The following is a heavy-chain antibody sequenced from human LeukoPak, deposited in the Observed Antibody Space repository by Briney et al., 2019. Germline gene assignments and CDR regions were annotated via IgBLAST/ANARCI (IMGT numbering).Heavy chain of an antibody. CDR1: GFTFSNFA. D-gene: IGHD3-10*01. Sequence: GGSLRLSCAASGFTFSNFAMSWVRQASGKGLGWVSTLSGSVVSAYYAHSVRGRFTLSRDSSKNTLSLQLNSLTAQDTPLYYCARCIRESGWYFDLWGRGTLVIVSS. J-gene: IGHJ2*01. CDR3: ARCIRESGWYFDL. CDR2: LSGSVVSA. V-gene: IGHV3-23*01.